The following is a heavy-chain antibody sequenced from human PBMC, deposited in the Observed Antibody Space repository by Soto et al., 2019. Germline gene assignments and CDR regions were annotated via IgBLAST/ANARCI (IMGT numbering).Heavy chain of an antibody. CDR2: IKSDGSEK. Sequence: EVQLVESGGGLVQPGGSLRLSCAASGFTFSHFWMNWVRQAPGKGLEWVANIKSDGSEKYYADSVKGRFTFSRDNAKNTLYLQMDRLRVEDTAVYYCARCRSYGMEGVERAVDIWGQGTKVTVSS. J-gene: IGHJ3*02. V-gene: IGHV3-7*03. D-gene: IGHD1-26*01. CDR3: ARCRSYGMEGVERAVDI. CDR1: GFTFSHFW.